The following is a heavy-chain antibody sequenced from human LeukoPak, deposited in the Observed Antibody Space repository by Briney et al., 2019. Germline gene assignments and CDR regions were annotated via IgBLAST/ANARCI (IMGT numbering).Heavy chain of an antibody. Sequence: SSETLSLTCTASGGSISSYYWSWIRQPPGKGLEWIGYIYYSGSTNYNPSLKSRVTISVDTSKNQFSLKLSSVTAADTAVYYCARGGETVALDYWGQGTQVTVSS. J-gene: IGHJ4*02. CDR1: GGSISSYY. D-gene: IGHD3-16*01. CDR3: ARGGETVALDY. CDR2: IYYSGST. V-gene: IGHV4-59*01.